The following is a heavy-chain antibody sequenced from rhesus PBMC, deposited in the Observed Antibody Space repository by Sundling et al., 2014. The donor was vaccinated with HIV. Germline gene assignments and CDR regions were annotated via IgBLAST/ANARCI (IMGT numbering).Heavy chain of an antibody. V-gene: IGHV4-165*02. Sequence: QVQLQESGPGLVKPSETLSLTCAVSGGSISGYKWNWIRQSSGKGLEWIGDIGGSRGSTYYNPSLKSRVTISRDTSKKQFSLKLTSVTAADTAVYYCARTGPWTGYYSFDYWGQGLLVTVSS. J-gene: IGHJ4*01. D-gene: IGHD3-3*01. CDR2: IGGSRGST. CDR1: GGSISGYK. CDR3: ARTGPWTGYYSFDY.